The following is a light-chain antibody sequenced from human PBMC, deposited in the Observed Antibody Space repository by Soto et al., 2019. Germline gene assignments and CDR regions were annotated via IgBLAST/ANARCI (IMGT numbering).Light chain of an antibody. J-gene: IGKJ4*01. Sequence: EIVLTQSPGTLSLSPGERVTLSCRAGQSVSSSYLAWYQQKPGQAPRLLIYGPYIRATGIPDRFSGGGSGTDFTLTISRLEPEDFAVYYCQQYGSSPPVTFGGGTKVEIK. CDR2: GPY. CDR3: QQYGSSPPVT. CDR1: QSVSSSY. V-gene: IGKV3-20*01.